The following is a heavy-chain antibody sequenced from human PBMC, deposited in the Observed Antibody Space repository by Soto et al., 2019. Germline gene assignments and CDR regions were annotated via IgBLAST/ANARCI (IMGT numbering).Heavy chain of an antibody. CDR1: GGSISSSSYY. Sequence: QLQLQESGPGLVKPSETLSLTCTVSGGSISSSSYYWGWIRQPPGKGLEWIGGIYYSGSPYYNPSLKSRVTIYVDTSKNQFSLKLSSVTAADTAVYYCARLGAFYSSSWNYYSYGMDVWGQGTTVTVSS. J-gene: IGHJ6*02. CDR2: IYYSGSP. D-gene: IGHD6-13*01. CDR3: ARLGAFYSSSWNYYSYGMDV. V-gene: IGHV4-39*01.